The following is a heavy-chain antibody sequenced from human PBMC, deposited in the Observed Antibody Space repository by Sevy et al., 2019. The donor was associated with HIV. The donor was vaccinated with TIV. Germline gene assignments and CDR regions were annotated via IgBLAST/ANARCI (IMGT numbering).Heavy chain of an antibody. J-gene: IGHJ4*02. CDR3: ARDDHWAFDY. D-gene: IGHD7-27*01. V-gene: IGHV3-48*01. Sequence: GGSLRLSCVTSGFSFSSYSMNWVRQAPGKGLEWVSYISSSSGTIRYADSVKGGLTNSRDNAKNSLFLQMNSLRAEDTAVYYCARDDHWAFDYWGQGALVTVSS. CDR1: GFSFSSYS. CDR2: ISSSSGTI.